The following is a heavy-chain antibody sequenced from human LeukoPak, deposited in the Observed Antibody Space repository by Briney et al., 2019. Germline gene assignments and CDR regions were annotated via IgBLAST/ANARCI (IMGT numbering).Heavy chain of an antibody. CDR3: ARDEGWGSGAFDI. D-gene: IGHD3-16*01. CDR1: GGSFSGYY. Sequence: SETLSLTCAVYGGSFSGYYWRWIRQPPGKGLEWIGEINHSGSTNYNPSLKSRVAISVDTSKNQFSLKLSSVTAADTAVYYCARDEGWGSGAFDIWGQGTMVTVSS. J-gene: IGHJ3*02. CDR2: INHSGST. V-gene: IGHV4-34*01.